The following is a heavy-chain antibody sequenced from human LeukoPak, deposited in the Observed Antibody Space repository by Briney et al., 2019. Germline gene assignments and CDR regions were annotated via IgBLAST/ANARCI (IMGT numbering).Heavy chain of an antibody. CDR2: IYYSGRT. V-gene: IGHV4-39*01. CDR3: ARPAGVEQNWLDP. J-gene: IGHJ5*02. Sequence: KPSDPLSLTCTVSGGSISSSSYYWGWIRQPPGKGLEWIGSIYYSGRTYYNPSLKSRVTISVDTSKNQFSLKLSSVTAADTAVYYCARPAGVEQNWLDPWGQGTLVTVSS. CDR1: GGSISSSSYY. D-gene: IGHD1/OR15-1a*01.